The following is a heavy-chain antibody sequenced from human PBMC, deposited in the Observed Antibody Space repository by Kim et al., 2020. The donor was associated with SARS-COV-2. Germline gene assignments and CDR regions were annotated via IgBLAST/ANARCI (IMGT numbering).Heavy chain of an antibody. V-gene: IGHV3-7*04. CDR2: GRRK. D-gene: IGHD5-12*01. Sequence: GRRKDYVDSVKGRFTISRDNAKNSLSLLMNSLGPEDTAVYFSARGWMPDYWGQGTLGTVSS. J-gene: IGHJ4*02. CDR3: ARGWMPDY.